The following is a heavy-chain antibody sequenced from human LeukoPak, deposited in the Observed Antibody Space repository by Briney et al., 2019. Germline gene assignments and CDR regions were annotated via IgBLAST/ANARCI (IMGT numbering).Heavy chain of an antibody. Sequence: GGSLRLSCAASGFTFSSYWLHWVRQAPGKGLVWVSRIKGDERSTNYADSVKGRFTISRDNAKNTVYLEMNSLRAEDTAVYYCVRGQLWSYYHDYWGQGILVTVSS. CDR1: GFTFSSYW. J-gene: IGHJ4*02. CDR3: VRGQLWSYYHDY. D-gene: IGHD5-18*01. V-gene: IGHV3-74*01. CDR2: IKGDERST.